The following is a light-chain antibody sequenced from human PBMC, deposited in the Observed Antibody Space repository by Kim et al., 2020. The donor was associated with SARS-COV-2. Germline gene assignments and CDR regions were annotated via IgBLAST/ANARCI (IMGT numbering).Light chain of an antibody. CDR2: ASD. V-gene: IGLV1-47*01. Sequence: QSVLTQPPSASGTPGQRVTISCSGSSSNIGSNYVFWYQHLPGAAPKLLIYASDQRPSGVPDRFSGSKSGTSASLAISGLRSEDEADYYCAAWDDSLSGWVFGGGTKVTVL. CDR3: AAWDDSLSGWV. CDR1: SSNIGSNY. J-gene: IGLJ3*02.